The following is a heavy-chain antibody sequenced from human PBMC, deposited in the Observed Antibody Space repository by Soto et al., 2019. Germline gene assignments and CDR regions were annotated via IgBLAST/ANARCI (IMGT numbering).Heavy chain of an antibody. Sequence: GGSLRLSCAASGFTFSSYAMSWVRQAPGKGLEWVSVISGSGGITYYADSVKGRFTISRDNSKNTLYLQMNSLRAEDTAVYYCAKEPPAVPRWELLNIMSAEFDYWGQGTLVTVSS. V-gene: IGHV3-23*01. CDR1: GFTFSSYA. CDR3: AKEPPAVPRWELLNIMSAEFDY. CDR2: ISGSGGIT. D-gene: IGHD1-26*01. J-gene: IGHJ4*02.